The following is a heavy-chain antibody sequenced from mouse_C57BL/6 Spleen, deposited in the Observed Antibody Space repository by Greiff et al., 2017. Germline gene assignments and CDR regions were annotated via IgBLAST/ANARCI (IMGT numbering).Heavy chain of an antibody. CDR3: ALPVTTVVATGFDY. CDR1: GYTFTSYW. D-gene: IGHD1-1*01. J-gene: IGHJ2*01. V-gene: IGHV1-72*01. Sequence: QVQLQQPGAELVKPGASVKLSCKASGYTFTSYWMHWVKQRPGRGLEWIGRIDPNSGGTKYNEKFKSKATLTVDKPSSTAYMQLSSLTSEDSAVYYCALPVTTVVATGFDYWGQGTTLTVSS. CDR2: IDPNSGGT.